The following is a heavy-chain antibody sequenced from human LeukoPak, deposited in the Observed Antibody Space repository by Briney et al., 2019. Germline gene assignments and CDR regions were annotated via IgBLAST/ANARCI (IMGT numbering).Heavy chain of an antibody. V-gene: IGHV4-39*06. J-gene: IGHJ4*02. D-gene: IGHD2-15*01. Sequence: SETLSLTCTVSGGSISSSSYYWGWIRQPPGKGLEWIGSIYYSGSTYYNPSLKSRVTISVDTSKNQFPLKLSSVTAADTAVYYCARAGQVADHWGQGTLVTVSS. CDR3: ARAGQVADH. CDR1: GGSISSSSYY. CDR2: IYYSGST.